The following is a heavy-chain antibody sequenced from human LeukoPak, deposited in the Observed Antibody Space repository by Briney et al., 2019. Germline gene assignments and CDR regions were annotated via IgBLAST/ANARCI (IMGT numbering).Heavy chain of an antibody. CDR3: ATRKLGNDY. J-gene: IGHJ4*02. CDR2: IYLSGST. V-gene: IGHV4-38-2*02. CDR1: GYSISSGYY. D-gene: IGHD7-27*01. Sequence: TSETLSLTCTVSGYSISSGYYWGWIRQPPGKGLEWIGSIYLSGSTYYNPSLKSRVAISADTSKNQFSLKLYSVTAADTAVYYCATRKLGNDYWGQGTLVTVSS.